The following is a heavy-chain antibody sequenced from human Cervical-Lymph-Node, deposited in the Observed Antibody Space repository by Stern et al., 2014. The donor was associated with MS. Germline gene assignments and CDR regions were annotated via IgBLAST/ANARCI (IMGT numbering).Heavy chain of an antibody. CDR3: ARDVRSSWYRWFDP. CDR1: GFSGRSNY. V-gene: IGHV3-53*01. Sequence: QLVESGGGLIQPGGSLRLSCAASGFSGRSNYMSWVRQAPGQGMEWASVIFSGGSTYYAGFVAGRFPISRDNSKNTVDLEMNSLRVEDTAVYYCARDVRSSWYRWFDPWGQGTLVTVSS. D-gene: IGHD6-13*01. CDR2: IFSGGST. J-gene: IGHJ5*02.